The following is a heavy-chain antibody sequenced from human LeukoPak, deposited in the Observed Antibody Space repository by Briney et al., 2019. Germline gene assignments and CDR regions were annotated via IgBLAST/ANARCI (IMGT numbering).Heavy chain of an antibody. CDR2: ISSSSSYI. J-gene: IGHJ4*02. CDR3: ARDPFYDYVWGSYRLFDY. CDR1: GFTFGSYS. V-gene: IGHV3-21*01. Sequence: GGSLRLSCAASGFTFGSYSMNWVRQAPGKGLEWVSSISSSSSYIYYADSVKGRFTISRDNAKNSLYLQMNSLRAEDTAVYYCARDPFYDYVWGSYRLFDYWGQGTLVTVSS. D-gene: IGHD3-16*02.